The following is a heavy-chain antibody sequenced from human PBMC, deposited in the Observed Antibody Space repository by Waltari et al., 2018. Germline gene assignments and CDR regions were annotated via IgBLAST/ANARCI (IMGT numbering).Heavy chain of an antibody. CDR1: GFTFSSYG. J-gene: IGHJ3*02. CDR2: IWDDGSHK. D-gene: IGHD3-22*01. V-gene: IGHV3-33*01. Sequence: QVQLVESGGGVVQPGRSLRLSCAASGFTFSSYGMPWVRPAPGKGLECVAVIWDDGSHKYYAASGKGRFTISRENSKNPLYLKMNSLGAEDTVVYYCARVGGAGDYYDSSGYLRRDDAFDIWGQGTMVTVSS. CDR3: ARVGGAGDYYDSSGYLRRDDAFDI.